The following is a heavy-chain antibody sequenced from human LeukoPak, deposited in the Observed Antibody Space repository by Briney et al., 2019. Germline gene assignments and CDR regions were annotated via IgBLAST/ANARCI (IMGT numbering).Heavy chain of an antibody. D-gene: IGHD5-18*01. V-gene: IGHV4-39*01. J-gene: IGHJ5*02. CDR1: GGSISTSFY. CDR2: THYSGSS. Sequence: SETLSLTCTVSGGSISTSFYCNWIRQPPGKGREWIGSTHYSGSSSYNPSLNSRVSMSVDTSRNQCSLRLTSVTAADTAVYYCARRDSPARWFDPWGQGTLVTVSS. CDR3: ARRDSPARWFDP.